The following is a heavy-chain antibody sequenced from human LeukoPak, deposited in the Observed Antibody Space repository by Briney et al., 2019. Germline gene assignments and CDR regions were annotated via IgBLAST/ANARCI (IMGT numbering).Heavy chain of an antibody. CDR1: GYSFTTYW. Sequence: GESLKISCKASGYSFTTYWIGWVRQVPGKGLEWVGIIYPADSAAKYSPSFQGQVTISVDKSISTAYLQWSRLEASDTAVFYCARGPRYYYMDVWGKGTTVTVSS. V-gene: IGHV5-51*01. CDR2: IYPADSAA. CDR3: ARGPRYYYMDV. J-gene: IGHJ6*03.